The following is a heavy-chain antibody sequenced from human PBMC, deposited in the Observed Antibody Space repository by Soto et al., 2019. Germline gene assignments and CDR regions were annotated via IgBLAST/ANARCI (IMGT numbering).Heavy chain of an antibody. D-gene: IGHD3-16*01. CDR1: GFTFDDYA. CDR2: ISWNSGSI. CDR3: FRPPRGRVSYAFDI. Sequence: EVQLVESGGGLVQPGRSLRLSCAASGFTFDDYAMHWVRQAPGKGLEWVSGISWNSGSIGYADSVKGRFTISRDNAKNSLYLQMNSLRAEDTALYYCFRPPRGRVSYAFDIWGQGTMVTVSS. J-gene: IGHJ3*02. V-gene: IGHV3-9*01.